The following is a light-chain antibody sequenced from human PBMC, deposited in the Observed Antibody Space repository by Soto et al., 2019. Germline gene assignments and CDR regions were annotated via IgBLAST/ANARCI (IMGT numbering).Light chain of an antibody. V-gene: IGKV1-5*03. CDR2: KAS. Sequence: DIQMTQSPSTLSASVGDRVTITCRASPSITDWLAWYQQKPGKAPKFLIYKASNLEGGVPSRFSGSGSGTEFTLTISSVQPEDCATDDGQYWDDYSWTFGQGTKVEIK. CDR1: PSITDW. J-gene: IGKJ1*01. CDR3: QYWDDYSWT.